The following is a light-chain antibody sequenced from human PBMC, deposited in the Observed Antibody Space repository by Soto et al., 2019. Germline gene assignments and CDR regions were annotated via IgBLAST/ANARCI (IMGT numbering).Light chain of an antibody. CDR2: DAS. J-gene: IGKJ1*01. V-gene: IGKV3-11*01. Sequence: EIVLTQSPDTLSVSPGDSATLSCRASQSVSNFLAWYQQKPGQAPRLLIYDASNRATGIPARFSGGGSGTDFTLTISSLEPEDFAVYHCQVRSNWPTWTFGQGTKVDIK. CDR3: QVRSNWPTWT. CDR1: QSVSNF.